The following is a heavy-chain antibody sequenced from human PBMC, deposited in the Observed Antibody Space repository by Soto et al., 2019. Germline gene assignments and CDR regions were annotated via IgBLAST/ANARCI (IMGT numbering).Heavy chain of an antibody. CDR2: ISGSGGST. Sequence: GGSLRLSCAASGFTFRSYAMSWVRQAPGKGLEWVSAISGSGGSTYYADSVKGRFTISRDNSKNTLYLQMNSLRAEDTAVYYCAKDQGELSCYFDYWGQGTLVTVSS. J-gene: IGHJ4*02. V-gene: IGHV3-23*01. D-gene: IGHD3-16*02. CDR1: GFTFRSYA. CDR3: AKDQGELSCYFDY.